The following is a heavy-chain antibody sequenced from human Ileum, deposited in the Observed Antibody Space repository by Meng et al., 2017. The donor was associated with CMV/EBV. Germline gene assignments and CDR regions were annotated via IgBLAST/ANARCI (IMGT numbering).Heavy chain of an antibody. CDR2: VKFRAEGGAT. CDR1: GFTFEHAY. D-gene: IGHD6-13*01. V-gene: IGHV3-15*07. CDR3: TVGYSSWYFG. Sequence: CAASGFTFEHAYMNWVRQAPVKGLEWVGRVKFRAEGGATEYGALFRDRFIISRDDSRSTSYLQMNSLKTEDTAIYYCTVGYSSWYFGWGQGTLVTVSS. J-gene: IGHJ4*02.